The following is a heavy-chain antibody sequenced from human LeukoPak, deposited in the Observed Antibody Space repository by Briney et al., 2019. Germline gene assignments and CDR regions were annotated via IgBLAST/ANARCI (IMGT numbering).Heavy chain of an antibody. Sequence: GGSLRLSCAASGFTFSSYAMHWVRQAPGKGLEWVAVISYDGSNKYYADSVKGRFTISRDNSKNTLYLQMNSLRAEDTAVYYCARVRGSGWDTDWYFDLWGRGTLVTVSS. CDR3: ARVRGSGWDTDWYFDL. CDR2: ISYDGSNK. J-gene: IGHJ2*01. D-gene: IGHD6-19*01. CDR1: GFTFSSYA. V-gene: IGHV3-30*04.